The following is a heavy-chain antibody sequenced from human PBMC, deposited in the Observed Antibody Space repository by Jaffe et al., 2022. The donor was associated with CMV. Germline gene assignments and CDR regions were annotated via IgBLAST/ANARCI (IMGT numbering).Heavy chain of an antibody. V-gene: IGHV3-30*03. Sequence: QVQLVESGGGVVQPGRSLRLSCAASGFTFSSYGMHWVRQAPGKGLEWVAVISYDGSNKYYADSVKGRFTISRDNSKNTLYLQMNSLRAEDTAVYYCGAGPLYGMDVWGQGTTVTVSS. J-gene: IGHJ6*02. CDR3: GAGPLYGMDV. CDR1: GFTFSSYG. CDR2: ISYDGSNK.